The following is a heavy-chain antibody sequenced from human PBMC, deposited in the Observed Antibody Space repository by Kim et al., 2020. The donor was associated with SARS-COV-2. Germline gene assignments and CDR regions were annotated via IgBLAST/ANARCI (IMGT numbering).Heavy chain of an antibody. V-gene: IGHV4-34*01. CDR1: GGSFSGYY. Sequence: SETLSLTCAVYGGSFSGYYWSWIRQPPGKGLEWIGEINHSGSTNYNPSLKSRVTISVDTSKNQFSLKLSSVTAADTAVYYCARGDDFWSGRQGWFDPWG. CDR2: INHSGST. J-gene: IGHJ5*02. CDR3: ARGDDFWSGRQGWFDP. D-gene: IGHD3-3*01.